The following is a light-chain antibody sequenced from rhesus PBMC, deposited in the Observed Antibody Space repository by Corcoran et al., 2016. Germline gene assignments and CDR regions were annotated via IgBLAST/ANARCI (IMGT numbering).Light chain of an antibody. V-gene: IGKV1-38*01. CDR1: QGISSY. Sequence: DIQLTQSPSSLSASVGDRVTITCRASQGISSYLAWYQQKSGKAPSPLIYDASTLQSGVPSRLSGSGSGTEFTLTISSLQAEDFATYYCQQRKSYPLTFGGGTKVEIK. J-gene: IGKJ4*01. CDR3: QQRKSYPLT. CDR2: DAS.